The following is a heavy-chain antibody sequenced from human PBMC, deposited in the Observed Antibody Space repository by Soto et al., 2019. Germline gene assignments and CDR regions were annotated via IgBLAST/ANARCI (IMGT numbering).Heavy chain of an antibody. CDR2: INGDGSYT. J-gene: IGHJ3*02. CDR3: VRTSHGFDI. Sequence: EVQLVESGGGLVQPGGSLRLSCAASGFTFSTYWMHWVHQAPEKGLLWVSHINGDGSYTDFADSVKGRFTISRDNAKNTVYLQMQSLRVEDTAVYFCVRTSHGFDIWGPGTMLTVSS. CDR1: GFTFSTYW. V-gene: IGHV3-74*01.